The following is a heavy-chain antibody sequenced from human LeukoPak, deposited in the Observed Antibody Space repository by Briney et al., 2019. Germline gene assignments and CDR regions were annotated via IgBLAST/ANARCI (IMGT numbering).Heavy chain of an antibody. CDR2: IKQCGSDK. CDR3: ARDRYCSSTSCRRDLYYYYGMDV. Sequence: PGGPLRLSCAASGFTFSSYWMIWLREATGKGGVGVANIKQCGSDKLYVDSVKGRFTISRDNAKNSLYLQMSSLRAEDTAVYYCARDRYCSSTSCRRDLYYYYGMDVWGKGTTVTVSS. CDR1: GFTFSSYW. D-gene: IGHD2-2*01. J-gene: IGHJ6*04. V-gene: IGHV3-7*03.